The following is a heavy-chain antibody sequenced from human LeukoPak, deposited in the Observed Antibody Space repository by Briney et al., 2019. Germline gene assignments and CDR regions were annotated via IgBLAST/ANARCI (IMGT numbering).Heavy chain of an antibody. CDR2: IYPNTGGT. J-gene: IGHJ4*02. CDR1: GYSFNDYY. CDR3: AREHQWASDY. Sequence: GASVKVSCKASGYSFNDYYVHWIRQAPGQGLEWVEWIYPNTGGTEYAQKFKDRATITRDTSSSTVYMELKSLRSDDTAIYYCAREHQWASDYWGQGTLVTVSS. V-gene: IGHV1-2*02. D-gene: IGHD1-26*01.